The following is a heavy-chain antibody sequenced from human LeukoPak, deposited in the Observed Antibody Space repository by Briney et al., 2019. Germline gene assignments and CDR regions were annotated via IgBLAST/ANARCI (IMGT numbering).Heavy chain of an antibody. J-gene: IGHJ4*02. CDR2: ISGSGGST. CDR1: GFTFSSYA. CDR3: AKDQNGDYDYFDY. Sequence: GGSLRLSCAASGFTFSSYAMSWVRQAPGKGLEWISAISGSGGSTYYADSVKGRFTISRDNSKNTLYLQMNSLRAEDTAVYYCAKDQNGDYDYFDYWGQGTLVTVSS. V-gene: IGHV3-23*01. D-gene: IGHD4-17*01.